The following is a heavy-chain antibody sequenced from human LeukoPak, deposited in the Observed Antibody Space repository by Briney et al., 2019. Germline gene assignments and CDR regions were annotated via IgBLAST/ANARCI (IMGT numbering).Heavy chain of an antibody. Sequence: PGGSLRLSCAASGFTFSSYAMSWVRQAPGKGLEWVSAISGSGGSTYYADSVKGRFTISRDNSKNTLYLQMNSLRAEDTAVYYCAKDSITIFGVANLDDAFDIWGQGTMVTVSS. CDR2: ISGSGGST. CDR1: GFTFSSYA. J-gene: IGHJ3*02. D-gene: IGHD3-3*01. V-gene: IGHV3-23*01. CDR3: AKDSITIFGVANLDDAFDI.